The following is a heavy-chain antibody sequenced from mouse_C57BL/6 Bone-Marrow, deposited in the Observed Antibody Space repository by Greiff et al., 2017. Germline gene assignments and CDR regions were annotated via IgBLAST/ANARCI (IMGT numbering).Heavy chain of an antibody. Sequence: EVKLMESGGGLVKPGGSLKLSCAASGFTFSSYAMSWVRQTPEKRLEWVATLSDGGSYTYYPDNVKGRFTISRDNAKNNLYLQMSHLKSEDTAMYYCARGYDYAEDYAMDYWGQGTSVTVSS. CDR2: LSDGGSYT. CDR3: ARGYDYAEDYAMDY. V-gene: IGHV5-4*03. J-gene: IGHJ4*01. D-gene: IGHD2-4*01. CDR1: GFTFSSYA.